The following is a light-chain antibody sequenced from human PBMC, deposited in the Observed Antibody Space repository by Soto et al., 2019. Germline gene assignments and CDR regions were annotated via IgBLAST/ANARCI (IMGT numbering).Light chain of an antibody. J-gene: IGKJ3*01. CDR3: QQYYSYPPAFT. Sequence: AIRMTQSPSSFSASTGDRVTITCRASQGISSYLAWYQQKPGKAPKPLIYAASTLQSGVPSRFSGSGSGTDFTLTISCLQSEDFATYYCQQYYSYPPAFTFGPGTKVDIK. V-gene: IGKV1-8*01. CDR2: AAS. CDR1: QGISSY.